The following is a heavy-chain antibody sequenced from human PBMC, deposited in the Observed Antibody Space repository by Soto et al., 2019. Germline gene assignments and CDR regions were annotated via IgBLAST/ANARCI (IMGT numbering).Heavy chain of an antibody. V-gene: IGHV3-23*01. CDR1: GFSFSSDA. J-gene: IGHJ6*03. CDR3: AKRPIFAVGSPYYYYYMDV. D-gene: IGHD3-3*01. CDR2: VSGIGGST. Sequence: GGSLTLACALSGFSFSSDAMRWVRPAPGKGLEWVSAVSGIGGSTYYADSVKGRFTISRDTPKKTLYLRMNSLIAEEPRVYNWAKRPIFAVGSPYYYYYMDVWGKGTTVTVSS.